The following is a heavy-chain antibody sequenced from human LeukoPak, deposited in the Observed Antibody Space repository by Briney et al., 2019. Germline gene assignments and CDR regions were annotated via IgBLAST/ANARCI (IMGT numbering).Heavy chain of an antibody. CDR1: GGPISSYY. V-gene: IGHV4-59*01. CDR3: ARAYYYGSGSYAFDI. J-gene: IGHJ3*02. D-gene: IGHD3-10*01. CDR2: IYYSGST. Sequence: PSETLSLTCTVSGGPISSYYWSWIRQPPGKGLEWIGYIYYSGSTNYNPSLKSRVTISVDTSKNQFSLKLSSVTAADTAVYYCARAYYYGSGSYAFDIWGQGTMVTVSS.